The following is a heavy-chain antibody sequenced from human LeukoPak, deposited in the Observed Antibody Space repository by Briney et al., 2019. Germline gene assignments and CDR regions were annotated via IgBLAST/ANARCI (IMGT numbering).Heavy chain of an antibody. V-gene: IGHV3-33*01. CDR2: IWYDGSNK. D-gene: IGHD6-13*01. CDR1: GFTFSSYG. CDR3: ARDPTLYSSSCYYYGMDV. Sequence: GGSLRLSCAASGFTFSSYGMHWVRQAPGKGLEWVAVIWYDGSNKYYADSVKGRFTISRDNSKNTLYLQMNSLRAEDTAVYYCARDPTLYSSSCYYYGMDVWGQGTTVTVSS. J-gene: IGHJ6*02.